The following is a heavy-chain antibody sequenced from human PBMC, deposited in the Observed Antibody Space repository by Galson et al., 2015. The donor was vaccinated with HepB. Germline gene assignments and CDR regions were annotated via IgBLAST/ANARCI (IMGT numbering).Heavy chain of an antibody. CDR2: LSWNSYSV. J-gene: IGHJ4*02. D-gene: IGHD5-18*01. Sequence: SLRLSCAASGITFDDYAMHWVRHSPGKGLEWVSGLSWNSYSVGYAGSVRGRFTSSRDNAKNSLFLQMNSLRAEDTAFYYCARGETAMITSGFDSWGQGTLVTVSS. CDR3: ARGETAMITSGFDS. CDR1: GITFDDYA. V-gene: IGHV3-9*01.